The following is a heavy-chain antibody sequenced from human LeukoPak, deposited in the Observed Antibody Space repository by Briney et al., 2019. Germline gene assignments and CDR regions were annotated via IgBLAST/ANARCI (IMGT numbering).Heavy chain of an antibody. CDR1: GYTFTDYY. J-gene: IGHJ6*03. D-gene: IGHD1/OR15-1a*01. CDR3: ARTRTGTPVPDWDYCSCYHMDV. V-gene: IGHV1-2*02. CDR2: INPNSGRT. Sequence: GASLKLSCKASGYTFTDYYMHWVRHAPGQGLEWVGWINPNSGRTNYAHSFKGRVTMTRDTPTSTAYIELNRLRSDDPALHYRARTRTGTPVPDWDYCSCYHMDVWGKGTTVTVSS.